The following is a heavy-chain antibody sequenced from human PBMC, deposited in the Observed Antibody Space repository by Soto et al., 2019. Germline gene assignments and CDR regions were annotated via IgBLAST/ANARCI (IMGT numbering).Heavy chain of an antibody. CDR3: AKTGEVVVPAAGYYYYGMDV. Sequence: PGGSLRLSCAASGFTFSSYAMSWVRQAPGKGLEWVSAISGSGGSTYYADSVKGRFTISRDNSKNTLYLQMNSLRAEDTAVYYCAKTGEVVVPAAGYYYYGMDVWGQGTTVTVSS. CDR1: GFTFSSYA. D-gene: IGHD2-2*01. CDR2: ISGSGGST. J-gene: IGHJ6*02. V-gene: IGHV3-23*01.